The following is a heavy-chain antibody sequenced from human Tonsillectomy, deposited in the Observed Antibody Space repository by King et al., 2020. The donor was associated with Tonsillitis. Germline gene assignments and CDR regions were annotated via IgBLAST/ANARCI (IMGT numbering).Heavy chain of an antibody. CDR1: GGSISGSRYY. J-gene: IGHJ3*02. V-gene: IGHV4-39*01. CDR2: IYYSDIT. CDR3: ARSMWELRPSAALDI. Sequence: QLQESGPGLVKPSETLSLTCTVSGGSISGSRYYWGWIRQPPGKGLEWIGNIYYSDITYYNPSLKSRVTISVDTSKNPFSLRLISVTAADTALYFCARSMWELRPSAALDIWGPGPMVTVSS. D-gene: IGHD1-26*01.